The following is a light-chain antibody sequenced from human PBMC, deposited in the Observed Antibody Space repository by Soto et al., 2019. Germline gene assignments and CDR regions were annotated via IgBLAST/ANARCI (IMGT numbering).Light chain of an antibody. V-gene: IGKV3-20*01. CDR3: QQYGTSPCT. Sequence: ETVLTQSPGTLSLPPGERATLSCRASQSFISTYLAWYQQKPGQAPRLLIFDAASRAPGIPDRFIGSGSGTDFTLTISRLEPEDFAVYFCQQYGTSPCTFGQGTKLEIK. CDR2: DAA. J-gene: IGKJ2*02. CDR1: QSFISTY.